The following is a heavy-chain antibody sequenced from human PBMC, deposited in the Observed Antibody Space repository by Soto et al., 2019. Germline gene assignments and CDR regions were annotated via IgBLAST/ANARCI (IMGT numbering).Heavy chain of an antibody. V-gene: IGHV3-48*03. CDR1: GFTFSSYE. D-gene: IGHD3-16*01. CDR2: ISSSGSGSTI. Sequence: GGSLRLSCAASGFTFSSYEMNWVRQAPGKGLEWVSYISSSGSGSTIYYADSVKGRFTISRDNAKNSLYLQMNSLRAEDTAVYYCARVAPGSTSWFDPWGQGTLVTVSS. CDR3: ARVAPGSTSWFDP. J-gene: IGHJ5*02.